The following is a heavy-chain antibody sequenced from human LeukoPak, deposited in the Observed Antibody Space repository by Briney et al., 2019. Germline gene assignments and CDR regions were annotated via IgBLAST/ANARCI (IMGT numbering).Heavy chain of an antibody. CDR3: AKDTAAGYSSGWYYFDY. V-gene: IGHV3-23*01. CDR2: ISGSGGST. J-gene: IGHJ4*02. Sequence: SGGSLRLSCAASGFTVSSNYMSWVRQAPGKGLEWVSAISGSGGSTYYADSVKGRLTISRDNSKNTLDLQMNSLRAEDTAVYYCAKDTAAGYSSGWYYFDYWGQGTLVTVSS. CDR1: GFTVSSNY. D-gene: IGHD6-19*01.